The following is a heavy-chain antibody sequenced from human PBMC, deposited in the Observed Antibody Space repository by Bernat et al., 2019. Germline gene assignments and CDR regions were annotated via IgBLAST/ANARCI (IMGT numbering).Heavy chain of an antibody. V-gene: IGHV1-18*01. Sequence: QVQLVQSGAEVKKPGASVRVSCKASGYTFTSYGFSWVRQAPGQGLEWMGWISTYNGNTNYAQKLQDRVTMTTDTSTSTAYMELRSLRSDDTAMYYCARDVCIAAAGFYFDYWGQGTMVTVSS. CDR2: ISTYNGNT. CDR3: ARDVCIAAAGFYFDY. D-gene: IGHD6-13*01. CDR1: GYTFTSYG. J-gene: IGHJ4*02.